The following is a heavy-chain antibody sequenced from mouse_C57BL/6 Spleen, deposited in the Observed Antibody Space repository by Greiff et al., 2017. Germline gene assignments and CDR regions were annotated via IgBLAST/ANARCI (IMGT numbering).Heavy chain of an antibody. J-gene: IGHJ3*01. CDR2: LDPENGDT. CDR1: GFNIKDDY. CDR3: TTVGVGYPSWFAY. V-gene: IGHV14-4*01. D-gene: IGHD2-2*01. Sequence: EVQLQQSGAELVRPGASVKLSCTASGFNIKDDYMHWVKQRPEQGLEWIGWLDPENGDTEYASKFQGKATITADTSSNTAYLQLSSLTSEATAVYYCTTVGVGYPSWFAYWGQGTLVTVSA.